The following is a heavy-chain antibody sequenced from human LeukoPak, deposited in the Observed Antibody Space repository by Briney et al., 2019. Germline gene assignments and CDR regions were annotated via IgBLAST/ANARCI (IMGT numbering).Heavy chain of an antibody. D-gene: IGHD6-19*01. CDR1: GYTFTSYG. Sequence: ASVKVSCKASGYTFTSYGISWVRQAPGQGLEWMGWISAYNGNTNYAQKLQGRVTMTTDTSTSTAYTELRSLRSDDTAVYYCARVGETYSSGFNWFDLWGQGTLVTVSS. V-gene: IGHV1-18*01. J-gene: IGHJ5*02. CDR3: ARVGETYSSGFNWFDL. CDR2: ISAYNGNT.